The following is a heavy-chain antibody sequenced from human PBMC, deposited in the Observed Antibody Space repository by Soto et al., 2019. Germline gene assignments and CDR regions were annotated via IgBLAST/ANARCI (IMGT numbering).Heavy chain of an antibody. CDR2: IYYSGST. CDR3: ARIYGSSWSFDY. CDR1: GGSISSGGYY. D-gene: IGHD6-13*01. V-gene: IGHV4-31*03. J-gene: IGHJ4*02. Sequence: SETLSLTCTVSGGSISSGGYYWSWIRQHPGKGLEWIGYIYYSGSTYYNPSLKSRVTISVDTSKNQFSLKLSSVTAADTAVYYCARIYGSSWSFDYWGQGTLVTVSS.